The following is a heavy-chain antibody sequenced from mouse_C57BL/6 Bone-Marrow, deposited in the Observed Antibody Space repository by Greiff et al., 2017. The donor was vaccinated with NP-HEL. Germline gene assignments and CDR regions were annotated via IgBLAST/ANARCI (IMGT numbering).Heavy chain of an antibody. V-gene: IGHV1-42*01. CDR1: GYSFTGYY. J-gene: IGHJ2*01. D-gene: IGHD1-1*01. CDR3: ARLRDYYGSSLDFDY. Sequence: SGPELVKPGASVKISCKASGYSFTGYYMNWVKQSPEKSLEWIGEINPSTGGTTYNQKFKAKATLTVDKSSSTAYMQLKSLTSEDSAVYYCARLRDYYGSSLDFDYWGQGTTLTVSS. CDR2: INPSTGGT.